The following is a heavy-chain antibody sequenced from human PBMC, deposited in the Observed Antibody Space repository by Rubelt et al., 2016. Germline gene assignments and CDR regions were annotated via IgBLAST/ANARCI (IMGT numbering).Heavy chain of an antibody. J-gene: IGHJ4*02. V-gene: IGHV1-69*06. CDR3: AGGTYDCWSSYLPD. Sequence: QVQLVQSGAEVKKPVASVKVSCKASGYTFTSYGISWVRQAPGQGLEWMGGIIPIFGTANYAQKFQGRVTITADKATGTAYMELSSLRSEDTAVYYCAGGTYDCWSSYLPDWGQGTLVNVAS. CDR1: GYTFTSYG. CDR2: IIPIFGTA. D-gene: IGHD3-3*01.